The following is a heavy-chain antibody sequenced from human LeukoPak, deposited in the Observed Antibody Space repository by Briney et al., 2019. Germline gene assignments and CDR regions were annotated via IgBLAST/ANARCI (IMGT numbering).Heavy chain of an antibody. Sequence: TSETLSLTCTVSGGSISSSSYYWGWIRQPPGKGLEWIGSIYYSGSTYYNPSLKSRVTISVDTSKNQFSLKLSSVTAADTAVYYCARDLRFLEWLSYFDYWGQGTLVTVSS. CDR2: IYYSGST. J-gene: IGHJ4*02. CDR3: ARDLRFLEWLSYFDY. D-gene: IGHD3-3*01. V-gene: IGHV4-39*02. CDR1: GGSISSSSYY.